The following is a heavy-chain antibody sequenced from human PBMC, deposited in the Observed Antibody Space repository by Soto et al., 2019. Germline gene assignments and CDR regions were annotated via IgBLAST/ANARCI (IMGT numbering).Heavy chain of an antibody. CDR1: GINFSSYG. CDR2: ISYDGSNK. J-gene: IGHJ4*02. V-gene: IGHV3-30*03. D-gene: IGHD3-9*01. CDR3: ARDQSPRTKKLRYFYWSLDEPKLLDH. Sequence: GSLRLSFAASGINFSSYGMQWVRQAPDKGLEWGAFISYDGSNKYYADSVKGRFTISRDNSKNALYLQMNSLRAEDTAVYYCARDQSPRTKKLRYFYWSLDEPKLLDHWGQGTLVIVSS.